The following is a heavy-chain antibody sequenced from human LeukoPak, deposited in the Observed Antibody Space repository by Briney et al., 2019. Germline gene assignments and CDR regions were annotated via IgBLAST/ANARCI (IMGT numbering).Heavy chain of an antibody. J-gene: IGHJ4*02. CDR2: IYYSGST. CDR1: GGSISSSSYY. Sequence: PSETLSLTCTVSGGSISSSSYYWGWIRQPPGKGLEWIGSIYYSGSTYYNPSLKSRVTISVDTSKNQFSLKLSSVTAADTAVYYCARQKHANPSWLDYFDYWGQGTLVTVS. V-gene: IGHV4-39*01. CDR3: ARQKHANPSWLDYFDY. D-gene: IGHD3-10*01.